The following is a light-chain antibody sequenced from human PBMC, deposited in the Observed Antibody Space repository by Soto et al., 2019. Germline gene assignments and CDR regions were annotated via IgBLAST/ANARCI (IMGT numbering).Light chain of an antibody. J-gene: IGLJ1*01. CDR2: EVT. CDR1: STDVCAYNY. V-gene: IGLV2-14*01. CDR3: ISYTGKSASYV. Sequence: QSVLSQPASVSWSPGQSITISCTGTSTDVCAYNYFAWYQQHPGKAPKLIIYEVTNRPSGVSYRFSASKSGNTASLTISGLHSEDEADYYCISYTGKSASYVFGTGTKVTVL.